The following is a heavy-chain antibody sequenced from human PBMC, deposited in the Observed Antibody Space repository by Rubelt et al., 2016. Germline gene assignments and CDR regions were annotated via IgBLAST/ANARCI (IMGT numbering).Heavy chain of an antibody. Sequence: WVAFIRDDRSNKYYADSVKGRFTISRDNSKNTLYLQMNSLRAEDTAVYYCAKVRTGTTALTYYYYGMGVWGQGTTVTVSS. J-gene: IGHJ6*02. CDR2: IRDDRSNK. V-gene: IGHV3-30*02. CDR3: AKVRTGTTALTYYYYGMGV. D-gene: IGHD1-1*01.